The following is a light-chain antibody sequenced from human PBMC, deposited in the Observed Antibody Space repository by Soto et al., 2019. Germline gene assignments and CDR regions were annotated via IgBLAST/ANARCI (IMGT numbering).Light chain of an antibody. J-gene: IGKJ3*01. V-gene: IGKV3-15*01. Sequence: EIVMTQSPATLSVSPGERATLSCRASQSVSSNLAWYQQKPGQAPRLLIYGASTRATGIPARFSGSASGTECTLTISSLQSEDFAVYYCQQYNNWPLTFGPGTKVDIK. CDR3: QQYNNWPLT. CDR2: GAS. CDR1: QSVSSN.